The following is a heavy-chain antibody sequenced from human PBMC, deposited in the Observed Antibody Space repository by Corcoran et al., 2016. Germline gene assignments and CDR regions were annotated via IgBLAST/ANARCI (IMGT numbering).Heavy chain of an antibody. CDR1: GFTFSSYW. J-gene: IGHJ6*02. D-gene: IGHD4-17*01. CDR2: IKQDGSEK. CDR3: ARAPYGDYSLGMDV. Sequence: EVQLVESGGGLVQPGGSLRLSCAASGFTFSSYWMSWVRQAPGKGLEWVANIKQDGSEKYYVDSVKGRFTISRDNAKNSLYLQMNSLRAEDTAVYYCARAPYGDYSLGMDVWGQGTTVTVSS. V-gene: IGHV3-7*03.